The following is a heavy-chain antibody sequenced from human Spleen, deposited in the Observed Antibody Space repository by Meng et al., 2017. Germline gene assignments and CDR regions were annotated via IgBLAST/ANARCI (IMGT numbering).Heavy chain of an antibody. V-gene: IGHV1-3*01. J-gene: IGHJ5*02. D-gene: IGHD6-19*01. Sequence: QVQLLQSGAEVKKPGASLKVSCKASGYTFTSYAMHWVRQAPGQSLEWMGWITPGSGNTKYSQKFQGRLTITTDTSASTAYMELSTLRSEDTAVYYCARDFTSGSSGDPWGLVTWSPSPQ. CDR3: ARDFTSGSSGDP. CDR1: GYTFTSYA. CDR2: ITPGSGNT.